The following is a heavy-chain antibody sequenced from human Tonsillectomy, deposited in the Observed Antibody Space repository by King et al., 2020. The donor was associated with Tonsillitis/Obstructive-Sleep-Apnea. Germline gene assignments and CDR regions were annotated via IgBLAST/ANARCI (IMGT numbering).Heavy chain of an antibody. D-gene: IGHD3-22*01. J-gene: IGHJ4*02. CDR2: ISAYNGDT. CDR3: ARDSMSYYFDSSTYYTFDY. CDR1: GYTFTSYG. Sequence: QLVQSGAEVKKPGASVKVSCKASGYTFTSYGISWVRQAPGQGLEWMGWISAYNGDTNYAQKLQGRVTMTTDTSTSTAYMELRSLRSDDTAVYYCARDSMSYYFDSSTYYTFDYWGQGTLVTVSS. V-gene: IGHV1-18*01.